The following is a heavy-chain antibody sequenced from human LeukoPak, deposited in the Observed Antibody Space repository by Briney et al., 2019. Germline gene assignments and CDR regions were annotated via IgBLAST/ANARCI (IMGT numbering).Heavy chain of an antibody. Sequence: GGSLRLSCAASGFTFSSYGMHWVRQAPGKGLEWVAVIWYDGSNKYYADSVKGRFTISRDNSKNTLYLQMNSLRVEDTAVYYCAKDLVRLGETALAGSPYWGQGTLVSVSS. J-gene: IGHJ4*02. V-gene: IGHV3-33*06. CDR2: IWYDGSNK. CDR1: GFTFSSYG. CDR3: AKDLVRLGETALAGSPY. D-gene: IGHD3-10*01.